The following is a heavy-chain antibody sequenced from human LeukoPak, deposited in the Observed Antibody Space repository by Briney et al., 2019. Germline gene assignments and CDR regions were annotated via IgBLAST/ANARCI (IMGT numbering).Heavy chain of an antibody. Sequence: GASVKVSCKASGYTFAGYHVHWVRQAPGQGLEWMGWINPNSGGTNSAQKFQGRVTMTRDTSISTAYMELSGLTPDDTAIYYCTRDRPYTATMWFDTWGQGTLVTVSS. CDR2: INPNSGGT. D-gene: IGHD5-18*01. J-gene: IGHJ5*02. V-gene: IGHV1-2*02. CDR3: TRDRPYTATMWFDT. CDR1: GYTFAGYH.